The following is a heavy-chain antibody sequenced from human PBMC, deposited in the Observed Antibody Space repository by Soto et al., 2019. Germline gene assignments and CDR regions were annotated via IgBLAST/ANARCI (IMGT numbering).Heavy chain of an antibody. D-gene: IGHD1-1*01. J-gene: IGHJ4*02. V-gene: IGHV1-69*12. CDR3: AGGERRLRRRGPFDY. Sequence: QVQLVQSGAEVKKPGSSVKVSCKASGGTFSSYAISWVRQAPGQGLEWMGGIIPIFGTANYAQKFQGRVTSAADEHTSAASMEQSRLRAEDAAVHDVAGGERRLRRRGPFDYWGQGTLVTVSS. CDR2: IIPIFGTA. CDR1: GGTFSSYA.